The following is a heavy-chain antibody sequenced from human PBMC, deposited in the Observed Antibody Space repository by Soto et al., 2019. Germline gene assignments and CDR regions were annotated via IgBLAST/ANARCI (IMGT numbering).Heavy chain of an antibody. CDR3: ARHDCISTSCYYYYYYSMDV. V-gene: IGHV1-69*13. CDR2: IIPIFDKA. CDR1: GYTFTSYG. D-gene: IGHD2-2*01. J-gene: IGHJ6*02. Sequence: ASVKVSCKASGYTFTSYGISWVRQAPGQGLEWMGWIIPIFDKANYAQKFQGRVTITADESTSTAYMELSSLRSEDTAVYYCARHDCISTSCYYYYYYSMDVWGQGTTVTVSS.